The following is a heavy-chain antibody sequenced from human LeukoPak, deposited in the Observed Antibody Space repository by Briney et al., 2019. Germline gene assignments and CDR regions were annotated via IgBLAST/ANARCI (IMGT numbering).Heavy chain of an antibody. D-gene: IGHD6-19*01. J-gene: IGHJ5*02. Sequence: PSETLSLTCTVSGGSMTNYYWSWMRRPPGKGLEWIGSIYYNGNTNYNPSVKSRVTISIDTSKKQFYLRLSSVTAADTALYFCARDNQYNSGWSSDPWGQGILVTVSS. CDR3: ARDNQYNSGWSSDP. CDR1: GGSMTNYY. V-gene: IGHV4-59*01. CDR2: IYYNGNT.